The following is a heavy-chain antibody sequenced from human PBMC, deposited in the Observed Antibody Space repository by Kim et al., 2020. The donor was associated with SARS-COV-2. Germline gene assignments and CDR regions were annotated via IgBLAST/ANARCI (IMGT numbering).Heavy chain of an antibody. D-gene: IGHD3-9*01. V-gene: IGHV5-51*01. Sequence: GESLKISCKGSGYSFTSYWIGWVRQMPGKGLEWMGIIYPGDSDTRYSPSFQGQVTISADKSISTAYLQWSSLMASDTAMYYCARQNTYYDILTGYYSRSAFDIWGQGTMVTVSS. CDR3: ARQNTYYDILTGYYSRSAFDI. CDR1: GYSFTSYW. CDR2: IYPGDSDT. J-gene: IGHJ3*02.